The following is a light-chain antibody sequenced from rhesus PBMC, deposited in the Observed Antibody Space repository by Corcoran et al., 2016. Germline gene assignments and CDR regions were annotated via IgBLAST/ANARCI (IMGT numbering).Light chain of an antibody. CDR1: QGINIY. V-gene: IGKV1-43*02. CDR2: SAS. CDR3: QLTRNLSPLT. J-gene: IGKJ4*01. Sequence: DIQMTQSPSSLSASVGDRVTITCRASQGINIYLNWYQQKPEKAPKRLIYSASSLEIGVTSRFSGSVFGTDFTLTISSLEPEDVGVYYCQLTRNLSPLTFGGGTKVEIK.